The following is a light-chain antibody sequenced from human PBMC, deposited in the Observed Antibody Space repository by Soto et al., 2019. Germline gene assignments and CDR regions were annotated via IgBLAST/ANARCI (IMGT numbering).Light chain of an antibody. CDR1: QDISNY. V-gene: IGKV1-5*03. CDR3: QHYNSYSEA. J-gene: IGKJ1*01. Sequence: DIQMTQSPSSLSASVGDRVTITCQASQDISNYLNWYQQKPGKAPKLLIYKASTLKSGVPSRVSGSGSGTEVTLTISSLQPDDFATYYCQHYNSYSEAFGQGTKVDIK. CDR2: KAS.